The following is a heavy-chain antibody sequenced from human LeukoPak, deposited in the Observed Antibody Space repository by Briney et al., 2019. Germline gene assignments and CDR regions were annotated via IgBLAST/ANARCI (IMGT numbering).Heavy chain of an antibody. D-gene: IGHD3-16*01. V-gene: IGHV1-18*01. Sequence: ASVKVSCKTSGYTFINHGINWVRQAPGQGLEWMGWISVYSGNRNYGQNFQDRLTMTTERATSTAYMELRSLKSDDAAVYYCSRGGVLGSSDFWGQGTLVTVSS. CDR2: ISVYSGNR. CDR1: GYTFINHG. CDR3: SRGGVLGSSDF. J-gene: IGHJ4*02.